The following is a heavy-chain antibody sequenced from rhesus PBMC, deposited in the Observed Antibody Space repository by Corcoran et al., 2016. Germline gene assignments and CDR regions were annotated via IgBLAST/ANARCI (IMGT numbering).Heavy chain of an antibody. CDR2: IYGSSTST. J-gene: IGHJ6*01. V-gene: IGHV4S10*01. D-gene: IGHD3-3*01. CDR1: GGSFSDSYR. Sequence: QVQLQESGPGVVKPAETLALTCVVSGGSFSDSYRSSWLRQPPGKGLEWIGYIYGSSTSTNYNPSLKSRVTISKDTSKNQFSLKLSSVTAADTAVYYCARSITIFGVVIYGLDSWGQGVVVTVSS. CDR3: ARSITIFGVVIYGLDS.